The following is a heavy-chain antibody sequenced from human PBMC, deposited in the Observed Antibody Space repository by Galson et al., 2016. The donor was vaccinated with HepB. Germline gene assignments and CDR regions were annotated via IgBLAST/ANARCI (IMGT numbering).Heavy chain of an antibody. J-gene: IGHJ4*02. CDR2: IYPGDPDT. D-gene: IGHD6-19*01. CDR1: AYSFTSYW. Sequence: QSGAEVKKPGGSLRISCKGSAYSFTSYWIGWVRQMPGKGLEWMAMIYPGDPDTRYSPSFQGQVTISADKSISTAYLQWSSLKASDTAMYYCARRGIAVAGRGGSDYWGQGTLATVSS. CDR3: ARRGIAVAGRGGSDY. V-gene: IGHV5-51*01.